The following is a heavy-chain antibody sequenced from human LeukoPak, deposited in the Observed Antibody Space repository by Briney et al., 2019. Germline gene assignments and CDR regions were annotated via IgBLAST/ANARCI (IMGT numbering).Heavy chain of an antibody. Sequence: ASVKVSCKASGYTFTSYGMSWVRQAPGQGLEWMGWFSADNGNTNYAQKLQGRVTMTTDTSTSTAYMELRSLRSDDTAVYYCARTLVVTAPDYWGQGTLVTVSS. CDR2: FSADNGNT. CDR1: GYTFTSYG. J-gene: IGHJ4*02. D-gene: IGHD2-21*02. CDR3: ARTLVVTAPDY. V-gene: IGHV1-18*01.